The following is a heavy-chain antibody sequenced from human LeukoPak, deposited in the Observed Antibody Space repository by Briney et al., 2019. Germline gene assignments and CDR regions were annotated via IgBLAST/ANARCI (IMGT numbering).Heavy chain of an antibody. Sequence: ASETLSLTCAVYGESFSGYYWSWIRQPPGKGLEWIGEINHSGSTNYNPSLKSRVTISVDTSKNQFSLKLSSVTAADTAVYYCARGPWNYVRGLYYYYYMDVWGKGTTVTVSS. D-gene: IGHD1-7*01. V-gene: IGHV4-34*01. CDR1: GESFSGYY. CDR2: INHSGST. J-gene: IGHJ6*03. CDR3: ARGPWNYVRGLYYYYYMDV.